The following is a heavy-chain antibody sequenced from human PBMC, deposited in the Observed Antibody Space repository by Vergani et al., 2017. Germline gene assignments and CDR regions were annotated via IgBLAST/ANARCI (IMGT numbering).Heavy chain of an antibody. Sequence: QVQLVESGGGVVQPGRSLRLSCAASGFTFSSYAMHWVRQAPGKGLEWVAVISYDGSNKYYADSVKGRFTISRDNSTNTLYLQMNSLRAEDTAVYYCAREACTVTTSAYFDYWGQGTLVTVSS. CDR3: AREACTVTTSAYFDY. J-gene: IGHJ4*02. D-gene: IGHD4-17*01. CDR2: ISYDGSNK. V-gene: IGHV3-30-3*01. CDR1: GFTFSSYA.